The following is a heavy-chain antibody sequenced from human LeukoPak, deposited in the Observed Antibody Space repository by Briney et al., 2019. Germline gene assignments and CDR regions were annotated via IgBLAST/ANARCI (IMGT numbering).Heavy chain of an antibody. V-gene: IGHV4-59*01. J-gene: IGHJ3*02. CDR1: GFTFSSYA. D-gene: IGHD1-26*01. Sequence: GSLRLSCAASGFTFSSYAMSWIRQPPGKGLEWIGYIYYSGSTNYNPSLKSRVTISVDTSKNQFSLKLSSVTAADTAVYYCARGGVYRAFDIWGQGTMVTVSS. CDR2: IYYSGST. CDR3: ARGGVYRAFDI.